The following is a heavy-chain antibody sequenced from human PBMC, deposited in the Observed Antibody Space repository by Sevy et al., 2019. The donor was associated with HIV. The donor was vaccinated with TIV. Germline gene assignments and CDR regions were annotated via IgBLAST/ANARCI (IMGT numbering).Heavy chain of an antibody. CDR3: AKGLVWSDRSGYYSPDWFFDY. J-gene: IGHJ4*02. Sequence: GGSLRLSCAASGFTFRSYAMTWVRQAPGKGLEWVSAISGSGDNTLDADSVKGRFTISRDNSRNTLYLQMNGLRAEDTAVYYCAKGLVWSDRSGYYSPDWFFDYWGQGTLVTVSS. CDR2: ISGSGDNT. D-gene: IGHD3-22*01. CDR1: GFTFRSYA. V-gene: IGHV3-23*01.